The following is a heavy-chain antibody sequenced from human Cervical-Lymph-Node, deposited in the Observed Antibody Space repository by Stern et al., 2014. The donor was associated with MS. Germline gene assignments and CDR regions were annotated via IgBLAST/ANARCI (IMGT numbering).Heavy chain of an antibody. V-gene: IGHV1-69*09. D-gene: IGHD2-2*01. CDR3: ARVADIVVVPTDNGMDV. CDR2: ILPMFGLA. Sequence: VQLVESGAEVKKPGSSVKVSCKASGGTFNTYTITWVRQAPGQRLEWMGRILPMFGLAKYAQKFQGRVTITADKSTSTAYMALSSLRSEDTAVYYCARVADIVVVPTDNGMDVWGPLTTVTVSS. CDR1: GGTFNTYT. J-gene: IGHJ6*02.